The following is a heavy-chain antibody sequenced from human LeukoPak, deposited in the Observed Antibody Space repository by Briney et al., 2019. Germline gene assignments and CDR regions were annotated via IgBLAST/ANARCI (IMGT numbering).Heavy chain of an antibody. CDR1: GFTFSNYA. Sequence: GVALRLSCAATGFTFSNYALQWVRQARGEGLVWVAVISYDDTNKYYVDSVNGRFTISRDNSKYALYLQMNSLRAEDTAVYYCARGLRQWLTRNALDIWGQGTMVTVSS. J-gene: IGHJ3*02. CDR3: ARGLRQWLTRNALDI. V-gene: IGHV3-30*04. D-gene: IGHD6-19*01. CDR2: ISYDDTNK.